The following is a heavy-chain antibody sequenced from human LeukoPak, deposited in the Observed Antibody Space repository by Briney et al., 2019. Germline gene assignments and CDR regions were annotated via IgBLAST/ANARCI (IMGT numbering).Heavy chain of an antibody. J-gene: IGHJ3*02. CDR2: ISVYNGNT. V-gene: IGHV1-18*01. CDR1: GYSFTSYG. Sequence: ASVKVSCKATGYSFTSYGISWVRQAPGQGLEWMGWISVYNGNTNSAQKLQGRVTLTTDTSTSTAYMELRSLRSDDTAVYYCARGVGDDALDIWGPGTMVTVSS. CDR3: ARGVGDDALDI. D-gene: IGHD2-15*01.